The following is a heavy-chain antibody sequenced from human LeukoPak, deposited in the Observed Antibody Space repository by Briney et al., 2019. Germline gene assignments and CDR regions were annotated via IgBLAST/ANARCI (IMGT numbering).Heavy chain of an antibody. D-gene: IGHD7-27*01. Sequence: ASVKVSCKASGYTFTGYYMHWVRQAPGQGLEWMGRINPNSGGTNYAQKFQDRVTMTRDTSINTAYMELSRLRSDDTAVYYCAIFKTGDPSGFDYWGQGTLVTVSS. J-gene: IGHJ4*02. CDR2: INPNSGGT. CDR1: GYTFTGYY. CDR3: AIFKTGDPSGFDY. V-gene: IGHV1-2*06.